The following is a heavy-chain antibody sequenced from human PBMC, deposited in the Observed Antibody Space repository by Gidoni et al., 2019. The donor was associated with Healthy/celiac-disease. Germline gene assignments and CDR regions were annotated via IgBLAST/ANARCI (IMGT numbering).Heavy chain of an antibody. CDR2: IYPGDSDT. Sequence: EVQLVQSGAEVKKPGESLKSSGKGSGYSWTSYWIGWVRQMPGKGLEWMGIIYPGDSDTRYSPSFQGQVTISADKSISTAYLQWSSLKASDTAMYYCARRGLVSVATAAFDYWGQGTLVTVSS. CDR1: GYSWTSYW. D-gene: IGHD5-12*01. J-gene: IGHJ4*02. CDR3: ARRGLVSVATAAFDY. V-gene: IGHV5-51*03.